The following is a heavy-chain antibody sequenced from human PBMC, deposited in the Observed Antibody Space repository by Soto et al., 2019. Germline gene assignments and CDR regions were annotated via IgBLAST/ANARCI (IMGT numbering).Heavy chain of an antibody. Sequence: SETLSLTCTVSGASIRSSAYWGWIRQSPGKGLEWIGSIYSIGNTYYNPSLKSGVTISADTSKNQFSLNLISVTAADTAVYYCRRSSRYSTDVWGQGITVTVSS. CDR2: IYSIGNT. CDR3: RRSSRYSTDV. V-gene: IGHV4-39*01. CDR1: GASIRSSAY. D-gene: IGHD6-19*01. J-gene: IGHJ6*02.